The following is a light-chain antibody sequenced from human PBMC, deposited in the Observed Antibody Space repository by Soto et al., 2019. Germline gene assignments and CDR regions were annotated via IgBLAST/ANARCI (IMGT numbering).Light chain of an antibody. V-gene: IGLV2-23*01. CDR2: DPK. CDR3: CSYVGSSTYV. J-gene: IGLJ1*01. Sequence: QSAVTQPASVTGSPGESITISCTGTRNYVCADNLVSCYRPDPVKAPKLLIWDPKRPRSGSXGLXSGSXAGNTDSLTISGLEAYDEAAYSCCSYVGSSTYVFGTGITVTV. CDR1: RNYVCADNL.